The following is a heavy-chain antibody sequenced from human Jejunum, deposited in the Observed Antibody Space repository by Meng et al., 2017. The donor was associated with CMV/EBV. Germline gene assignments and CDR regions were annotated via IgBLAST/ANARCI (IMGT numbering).Heavy chain of an antibody. Sequence: TFSDFEMNWGRQAPGKGLEWVSFIGNSETIYYADSVKGRFTISRDNAQNSLYLQMNYLSAEDTAVYFCARQNYDYWSDYSVFFDLWGPGTLVTVSS. CDR2: IGNSETI. J-gene: IGHJ4*02. CDR3: ARQNYDYWSDYSVFFDL. D-gene: IGHD3-3*01. CDR1: TFSDFE. V-gene: IGHV3-48*03.